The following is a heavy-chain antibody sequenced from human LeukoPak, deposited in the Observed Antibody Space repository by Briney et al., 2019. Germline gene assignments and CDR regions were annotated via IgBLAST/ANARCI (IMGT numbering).Heavy chain of an antibody. V-gene: IGHV4-59*01. J-gene: IGHJ4*02. CDR1: GGSISSYY. D-gene: IGHD3-3*01. CDR2: IYYSGST. Sequence: SETLSLTCTVSGGSISSYYWSWLRQPPGKGLEWIGYIYYSGSTNYNPSLKSRVTISVDTSKNQFSLKLSSVTAADTAVYYCARGGPPADYDFWSGYYWIFGHWGQGTLVTVSS. CDR3: ARGGPPADYDFWSGYYWIFGH.